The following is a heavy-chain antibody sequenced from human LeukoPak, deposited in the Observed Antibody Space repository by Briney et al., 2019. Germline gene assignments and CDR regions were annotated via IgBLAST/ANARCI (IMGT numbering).Heavy chain of an antibody. Sequence: PGGSLRLSCAASGFTFDDYAMHWVRQAPGKGLEWVSGISWNSGSIGYADSVKGRFTISRDNAKNSLYLQMNSLRAEDTAVYYCAKEEAGYDFWSGYPDYWGQGTLVTVSS. CDR1: GFTFDDYA. J-gene: IGHJ4*02. CDR2: ISWNSGSI. D-gene: IGHD3-3*01. CDR3: AKEEAGYDFWSGYPDY. V-gene: IGHV3-9*01.